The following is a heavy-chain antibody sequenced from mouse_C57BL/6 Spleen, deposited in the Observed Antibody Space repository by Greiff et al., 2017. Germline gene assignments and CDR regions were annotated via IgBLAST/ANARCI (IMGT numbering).Heavy chain of an antibody. J-gene: IGHJ4*01. V-gene: IGHV5-9*01. Sequence: EVQLVESGGGLVKPGGSLKLSCAASGFTFSSYTMSWVRQTPEKRLEWVATISGGGGNTYYPDSVKGRFTISRDNAKNTLYLQMSSLRSEDTALYYCARHEGLRRGYAMDYWGQGTSVTVSS. D-gene: IGHD2-4*01. CDR3: ARHEGLRRGYAMDY. CDR1: GFTFSSYT. CDR2: ISGGGGNT.